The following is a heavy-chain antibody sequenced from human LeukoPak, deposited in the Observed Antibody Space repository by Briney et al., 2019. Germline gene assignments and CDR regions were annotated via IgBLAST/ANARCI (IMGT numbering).Heavy chain of an antibody. CDR2: ISGSGVTT. Sequence: GGSLRLSCAASGFTFSSYWMNWVRQAPGKGLEWVSTISGSGVTTYYADSVKGRFTISRDNSKNTLYLQMNSLRAEDTAVYYCAKGTVARFGEGDAFDIWGQGTMVTVSS. V-gene: IGHV3-23*01. D-gene: IGHD3-16*01. CDR3: AKGTVARFGEGDAFDI. CDR1: GFTFSSYW. J-gene: IGHJ3*02.